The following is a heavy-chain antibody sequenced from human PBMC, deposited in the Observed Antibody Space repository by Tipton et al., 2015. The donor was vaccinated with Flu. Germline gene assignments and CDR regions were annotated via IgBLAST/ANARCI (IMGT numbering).Heavy chain of an antibody. CDR3: TRLYSPEADY. CDR2: IRSKANGYAT. J-gene: IGHJ4*02. V-gene: IGHV3-73*01. CDR1: GFTFSGSA. Sequence: SLRLSCAASGFTFSGSAMHWVRQASGKGLEWVGRIRSKANGYATAYAASVKGRFTISRDDSKNTAYLQMNSLKTEDKAVYYCTRLYSPEADYWGQGTLVTVSS. D-gene: IGHD3-16*02.